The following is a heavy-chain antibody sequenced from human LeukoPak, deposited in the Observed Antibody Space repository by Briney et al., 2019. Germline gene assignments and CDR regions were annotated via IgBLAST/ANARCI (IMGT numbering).Heavy chain of an antibody. J-gene: IGHJ4*02. CDR1: GFTFSNYA. CDR3: AESFYLVPGDY. V-gene: IGHV3-23*01. Sequence: GGSLRLSCAASGFTFSNYAMSWVRQAPGKGLEWVSIISGSGGSTYYADSVKGRLTISRDNSKNTLYLQMNSLRAEDTAVYYCAESFYLVPGDYWGQGTLVTVSS. CDR2: ISGSGGST. D-gene: IGHD2-2*01.